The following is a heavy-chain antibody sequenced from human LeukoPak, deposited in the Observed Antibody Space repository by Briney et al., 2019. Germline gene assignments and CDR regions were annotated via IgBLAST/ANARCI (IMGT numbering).Heavy chain of an antibody. D-gene: IGHD4-17*01. J-gene: IGHJ4*02. V-gene: IGHV3-23*01. CDR3: ARARSAGLRLYYFNS. CDR1: GFTFSNYA. CDR2: ITGSGTGT. Sequence: GGSLRLSCAASGFTFSNYAMNWARQAPGKGLEWVSIITGSGTGTYFAGSVKGRFTISRDNSKDMLYLQMNYLRAEDTAVYYCARARSAGLRLYYFNSWGQGTLVTVSS.